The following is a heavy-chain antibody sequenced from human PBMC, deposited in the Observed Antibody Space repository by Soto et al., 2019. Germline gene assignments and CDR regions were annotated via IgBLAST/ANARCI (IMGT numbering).Heavy chain of an antibody. CDR2: ISSSSSTI. CDR1: GFTFSSYS. Sequence: EVQLVESGGNLVQPGGSLRLSCEASGFTFSSYSMNWVRQAPGKGLEWVSYISSSSSTIYYADSVKGRFTISRDNAKNSLYLQMNSLRAEDTAVYYCAREDYYYDSSPKYGMDVWGQGTTVTVSS. CDR3: AREDYYYDSSPKYGMDV. J-gene: IGHJ6*02. V-gene: IGHV3-48*01. D-gene: IGHD3-22*01.